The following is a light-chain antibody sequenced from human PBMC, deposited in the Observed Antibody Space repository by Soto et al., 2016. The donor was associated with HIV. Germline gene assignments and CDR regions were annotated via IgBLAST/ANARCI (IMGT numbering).Light chain of an antibody. Sequence: SYELTQPPSVSVSPGQTASITCSGDKLGDKYACWYQQKPGQSPVLVIYQDSKRPSGIPERFSGSNSGNTATLTISGTQAMDEADYYCQAWDSSTHVVFGGGQADR. CDR2: QDS. CDR3: QAWDSSTHVV. J-gene: IGLJ2*01. CDR1: KLGDKY. V-gene: IGLV3-1*01.